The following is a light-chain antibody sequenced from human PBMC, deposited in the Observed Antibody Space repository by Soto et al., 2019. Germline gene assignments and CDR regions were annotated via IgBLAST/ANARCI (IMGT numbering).Light chain of an antibody. V-gene: IGLV1-40*01. CDR3: QSYDTRLSAHV. J-gene: IGLJ1*01. Sequence: QSVLTQPPSVSGAPGQRVTVSCSGTSSNIGAGYDVHWYQQFPGTAPKLLIYGDNNRPSGVPDRFSGSKSGTSASLAITGLQAEDEADYYYQSYDTRLSAHVFGTGTKVTVL. CDR2: GDN. CDR1: SSNIGAGYD.